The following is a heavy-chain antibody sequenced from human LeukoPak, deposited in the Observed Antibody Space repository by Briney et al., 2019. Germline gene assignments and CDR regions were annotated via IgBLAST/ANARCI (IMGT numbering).Heavy chain of an antibody. CDR2: INRSGST. V-gene: IGHV4-34*01. J-gene: IGHJ4*02. CDR3: ARATYYYGSGSYYPPTRYFDY. Sequence: SETLSLTCAVYGGSFSGYYWSWIRQPPGKGLEWIGEINRSGSTNYNPSLKSRVTISVDTSKNQFSLKLSSVTAADTAVYYCARATYYYGSGSYYPPTRYFDYWGQGTLVTVSS. CDR1: GGSFSGYY. D-gene: IGHD3-10*01.